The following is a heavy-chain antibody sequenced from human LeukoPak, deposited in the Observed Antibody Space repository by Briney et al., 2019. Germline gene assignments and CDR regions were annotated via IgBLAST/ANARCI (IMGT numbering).Heavy chain of an antibody. J-gene: IGHJ3*02. CDR1: RFTFSSYW. Sequence: PGGSLRLSCAASRFTFSSYWMSWVRQAPGKGLEWMGNINEDGSQKYYVDSVKGRFTISRDNAKNSLYLQMNSLRAEDTAVYYCARSGRYEPRGPIVVVPAATDAFDIWGQGTMVTVSS. V-gene: IGHV3-7*01. CDR3: ARSGRYEPRGPIVVVPAATDAFDI. CDR2: INEDGSQK. D-gene: IGHD2-2*01.